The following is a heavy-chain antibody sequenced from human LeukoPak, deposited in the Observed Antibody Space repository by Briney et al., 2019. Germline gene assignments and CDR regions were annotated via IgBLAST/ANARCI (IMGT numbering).Heavy chain of an antibody. V-gene: IGHV1-2*02. Sequence: GASVTVSCKASGYTFTGYYMRWVRQAPGQGLEWMGWINPNSGGTNYAQKFQGRVTMTRDTSISTAYMELSRLRSDDTAVYYCARDIKSGWLAQYYFDYWGQGTLVTVSS. D-gene: IGHD6-19*01. CDR3: ARDIKSGWLAQYYFDY. CDR2: INPNSGGT. J-gene: IGHJ4*02. CDR1: GYTFTGYY.